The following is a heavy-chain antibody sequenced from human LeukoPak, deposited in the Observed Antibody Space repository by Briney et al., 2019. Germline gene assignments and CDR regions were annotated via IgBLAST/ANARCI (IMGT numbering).Heavy chain of an antibody. V-gene: IGHV4-34*01. CDR3: ARVRRYYDLSSRPYAFDI. D-gene: IGHD3-22*01. Sequence: SETLSLTCAVYGGSFSGYYWSWIRQPPGKGPEWIGEINHSGSTNYNPSLKSRVTISVDTSKNQFSLKLSSVTAADTAVYYCARVRRYYDLSSRPYAFDIWGQGTMVTVSS. CDR1: GGSFSGYY. J-gene: IGHJ3*02. CDR2: INHSGST.